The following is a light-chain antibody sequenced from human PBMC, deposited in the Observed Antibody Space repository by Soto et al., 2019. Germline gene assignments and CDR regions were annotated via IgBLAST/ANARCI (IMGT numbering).Light chain of an antibody. CDR3: QQYDSSPRT. CDR2: GAS. Sequence: EIVLTQSPGTLSLSPGERATLSCGASQSVSTRSLAWYQQKPGQAPRLLISGASSRAADIPDRFSGSGSGTDFTLTINRREPEDFAVYYCQQYDSSPRTFGQGTKVDIK. J-gene: IGKJ1*01. V-gene: IGKV3-20*01. CDR1: QSVSTRS.